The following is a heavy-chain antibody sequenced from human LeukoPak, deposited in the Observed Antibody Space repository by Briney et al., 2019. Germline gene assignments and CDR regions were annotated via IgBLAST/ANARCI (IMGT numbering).Heavy chain of an antibody. Sequence: SVTVSCKASGGTFISYAISWVRQAPGQGLEWMGGIIPIFGTANYAQKFQGRVTITADESTSTAYMELSSLRSEDTAVYYCARDSRDYGSGSSQYYFDYWGQGTLVTVSS. CDR3: ARDSRDYGSGSSQYYFDY. CDR2: IIPIFGTA. J-gene: IGHJ4*02. CDR1: GGTFISYA. V-gene: IGHV1-69*01. D-gene: IGHD3-10*01.